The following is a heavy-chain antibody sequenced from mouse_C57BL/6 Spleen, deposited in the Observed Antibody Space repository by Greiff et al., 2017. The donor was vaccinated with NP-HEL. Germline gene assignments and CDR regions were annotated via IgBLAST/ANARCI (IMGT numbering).Heavy chain of an antibody. D-gene: IGHD1-1*01. CDR1: GFTFSSYG. CDR3: TRQGGGSSYVDY. V-gene: IGHV5-6*01. CDR2: ISSGGSYT. Sequence: EVQRVESGGDLVKPGGSLKLSCAASGFTFSSYGMSWVRQTPDKRLEWVATISSGGSYTYYPDSVKGRFTISRDNAKNTLYLQMSSLKSEDTAMYYCTRQGGGSSYVDYWGQGTTLTVSS. J-gene: IGHJ2*01.